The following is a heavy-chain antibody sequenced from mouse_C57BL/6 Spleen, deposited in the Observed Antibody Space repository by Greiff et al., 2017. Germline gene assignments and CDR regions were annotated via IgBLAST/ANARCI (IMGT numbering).Heavy chain of an antibody. Sequence: QVQLKQPGAELVKPGASVKLSCKASGYTFTSYWMQWVKQRPGQGLEWIGEIDPSDSYTNYNQKFKGKATLTVDTSSSTAYMQLSSLTSEDSAVYYCARMAYDYFDYWGQGTTLTVSS. CDR1: GYTFTSYW. V-gene: IGHV1-50*01. J-gene: IGHJ2*01. D-gene: IGHD2-3*01. CDR3: ARMAYDYFDY. CDR2: IDPSDSYT.